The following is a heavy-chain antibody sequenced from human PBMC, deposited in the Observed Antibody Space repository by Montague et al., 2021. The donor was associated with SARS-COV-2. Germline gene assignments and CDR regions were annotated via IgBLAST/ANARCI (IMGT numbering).Heavy chain of an antibody. CDR1: GGSFSGYY. V-gene: IGHV4-34*01. J-gene: IGHJ4*02. Sequence: SETLSLTCAVYGGSFSGYYWSWIRQPPGQGLEWIGEINDSGSTNYNPSLKSRVTISVDTPKNQFSLKLSSVIAADTAVYHCARRYSSGYGAFHYWGQGTLVAVSS. D-gene: IGHD5-12*01. CDR3: ARRYSSGYGAFHY. CDR2: INDSGST.